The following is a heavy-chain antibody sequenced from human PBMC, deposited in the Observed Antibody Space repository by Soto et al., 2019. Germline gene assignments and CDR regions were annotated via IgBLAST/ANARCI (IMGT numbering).Heavy chain of an antibody. CDR2: ISAYNGNT. J-gene: IGHJ5*02. D-gene: IGHD3-3*01. CDR3: ARVGPGYYDFWSGYAPEHGIPAP. V-gene: IGHV1-18*01. Sequence: GASVKVSCKASGYTFTSYGISWVRQAPGQGLEWMGWISAYNGNTNYAQKLQGRVTMTTDTSTSTAYMELRSLRSDDTAVYYCARVGPGYYDFWSGYAPEHGIPAPWGKGTLVTVSS. CDR1: GYTFTSYG.